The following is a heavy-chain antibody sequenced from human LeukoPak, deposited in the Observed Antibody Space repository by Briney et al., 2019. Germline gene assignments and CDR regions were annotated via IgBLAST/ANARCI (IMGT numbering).Heavy chain of an antibody. Sequence: GGSLRLSCAASGFTFKSYAMTWVRQAPGKGLEWVSAIGGGGDKVFYADSVKGRFTISRDNSKQTLYLQMNSLGAVDTAVYYCAKVSSGEHTFWSDFSQDKWFDPWGLGTLVTVAS. V-gene: IGHV3-23*01. CDR1: GFTFKSYA. D-gene: IGHD3-3*01. CDR2: IGGGGDKV. J-gene: IGHJ5*02. CDR3: AKVSSGEHTFWSDFSQDKWFDP.